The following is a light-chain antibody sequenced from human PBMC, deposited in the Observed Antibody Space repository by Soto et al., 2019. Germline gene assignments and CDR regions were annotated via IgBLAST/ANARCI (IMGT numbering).Light chain of an antibody. CDR3: AAWDGSLNVVL. Sequence: QSVLTQPPSASGTPGQRVTISCSGSSSNIGTNTVNWYQQFPRSAPKLLMYSSNQRPSGVPDRFSGSKSGTSASLAISGLQSEDEADYSCAAWDGSLNVVLFGGGTQLTVL. CDR1: SSNIGTNT. J-gene: IGLJ3*02. CDR2: SSN. V-gene: IGLV1-44*01.